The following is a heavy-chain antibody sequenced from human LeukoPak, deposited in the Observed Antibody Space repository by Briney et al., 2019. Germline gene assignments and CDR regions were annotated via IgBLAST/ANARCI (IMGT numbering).Heavy chain of an antibody. V-gene: IGHV3-7*01. Sequence: GGSLSLSCAASGFTFSNYWMSWVRQAPGKGLEWVANIKEDGSEKYYVDSVKGRFTISRDNARNSLYLQMSSLRAEDTAVYYCASGRQLGYWGQGTLVTVSS. CDR2: IKEDGSEK. CDR1: GFTFSNYW. CDR3: ASGRQLGY. J-gene: IGHJ4*02. D-gene: IGHD6-13*01.